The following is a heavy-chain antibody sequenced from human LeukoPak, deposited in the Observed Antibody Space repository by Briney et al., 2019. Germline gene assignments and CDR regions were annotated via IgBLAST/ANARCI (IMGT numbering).Heavy chain of an antibody. D-gene: IGHD5-24*01. CDR1: GFTFSSYS. J-gene: IGHJ4*02. CDR3: ARDPVEMATIGGG. V-gene: IGHV3-21*01. Sequence: GGSLRLSCAASGFTFSSYSMSWVRQAPGKGLEWLSSISSSSSYIYYADLMKGRFTISRDNAKNLLYLKMNSLRAEDTAVYYCARDPVEMATIGGGWGQGTLVTVSS. CDR2: ISSSSSYI.